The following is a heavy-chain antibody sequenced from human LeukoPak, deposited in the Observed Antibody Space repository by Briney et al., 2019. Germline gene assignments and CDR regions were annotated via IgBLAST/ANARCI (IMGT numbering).Heavy chain of an antibody. J-gene: IGHJ4*02. Sequence: GASVKVSCKASGYTFTTYGISWVRQAPGQGLEWMGWITVYNGNTNYAQKFQGRVTMTADTSTSTAYMELRSLRSDDTAVYFCARGFYSSFDYWGQGTLVTVSS. CDR2: ITVYNGNT. D-gene: IGHD6-19*01. V-gene: IGHV1-18*01. CDR3: ARGFYSSFDY. CDR1: GYTFTTYG.